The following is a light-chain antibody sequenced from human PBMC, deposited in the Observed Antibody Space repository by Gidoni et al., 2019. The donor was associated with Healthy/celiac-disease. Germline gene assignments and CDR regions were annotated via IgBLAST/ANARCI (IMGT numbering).Light chain of an antibody. CDR2: DAS. J-gene: IGKJ2*01. Sequence: DIQMTQSPSTLSASVGDRVTITCRASQSISSWLAWYQQKPGKAPKLLIYDASSLESGVPSRFSGRGSGTEFTLTLSSLQPDDFATYSCQQYNSYPYTFGQGTKLEIK. CDR1: QSISSW. V-gene: IGKV1-5*01. CDR3: QQYNSYPYT.